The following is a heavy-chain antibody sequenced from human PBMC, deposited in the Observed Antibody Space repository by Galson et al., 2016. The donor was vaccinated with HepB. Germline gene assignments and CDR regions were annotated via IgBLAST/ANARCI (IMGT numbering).Heavy chain of an antibody. CDR3: VRSPPGSGYFLLYYFEY. CDR2: IYSRGNT. V-gene: IGHV3-53*01. CDR1: GFGVSSNY. Sequence: SLRLSCAASGFGVSSNYLSWVRQVPGKGLEWVSVIYSRGNTYYADSVKGRFTLSRDSSKNTLYLQMDSLRAEDTAMYYCVRSPPGSGYFLLYYFEYWGQGTPVTVSS. J-gene: IGHJ4*02. D-gene: IGHD3-3*01.